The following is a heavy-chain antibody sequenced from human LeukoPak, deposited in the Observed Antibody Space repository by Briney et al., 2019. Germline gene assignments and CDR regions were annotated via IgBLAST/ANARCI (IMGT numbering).Heavy chain of an antibody. CDR3: ARDNRIVATIDY. J-gene: IGHJ4*02. Sequence: SETLSLTCTVSGGSISSSSYYWGWIRQPPGKGLEWIGSIYYSGSTYYNPSLKSRVTISVDTSKNQFSLKLSSVTAADTAVYYCARDNRIVATIDYWGQGTLVTVSS. CDR1: GGSISSSSYY. V-gene: IGHV4-39*07. D-gene: IGHD5-12*01. CDR2: IYYSGST.